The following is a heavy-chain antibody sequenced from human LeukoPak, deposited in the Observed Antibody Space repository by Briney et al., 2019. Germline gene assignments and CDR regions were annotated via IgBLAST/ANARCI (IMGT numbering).Heavy chain of an antibody. CDR2: VSNNGGAT. V-gene: IGHV3-23*01. J-gene: IGHJ4*02. CDR3: AKASYCGSDCYYLFDF. Sequence: GGSLRLSCGVSGFTFSTYGMSWVRQAPGKGLEWVAAVSNNGGATNYADSVKGRFSISRDNSKNMVYLQMNRLRVEDTAIYYCAKASYCGSDCYYLFDFWGQGTLVTVSS. D-gene: IGHD2-21*02. CDR1: GFTFSTYG.